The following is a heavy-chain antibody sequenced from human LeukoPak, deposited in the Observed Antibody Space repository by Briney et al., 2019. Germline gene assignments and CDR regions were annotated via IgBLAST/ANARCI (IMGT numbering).Heavy chain of an antibody. CDR2: IYYSGST. D-gene: IGHD4-17*01. J-gene: IGHJ6*03. Sequence: SETLSLTCTVSGGSISSYYWSWIRQPPGKGLEWIGYIYYSGSTNYNPSLKSRVTISVDTSKNQFSLKLSSVTAADTAVYYCAGGYGDYYYYYMDVWGKGTTVTISS. CDR3: AGGYGDYYYYYMDV. V-gene: IGHV4-59*01. CDR1: GGSISSYY.